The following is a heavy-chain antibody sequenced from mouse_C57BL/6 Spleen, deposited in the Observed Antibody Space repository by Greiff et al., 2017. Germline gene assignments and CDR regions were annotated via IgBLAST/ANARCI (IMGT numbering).Heavy chain of an antibody. CDR2: IYPGDGDT. J-gene: IGHJ3*01. CDR3: AREAGRVFAY. D-gene: IGHD3-3*01. CDR1: GYAFSSYW. V-gene: IGHV1-80*01. Sequence: VKLQQSGAELVKPGASVKISCKASGYAFSSYWMNWVTQRPGKGLEWIGQIYPGDGDTNYNGKFKGQATLTADKSSSTAYMQLSSLTSEDSAVYFCAREAGRVFAYWGQGTLVTVSA.